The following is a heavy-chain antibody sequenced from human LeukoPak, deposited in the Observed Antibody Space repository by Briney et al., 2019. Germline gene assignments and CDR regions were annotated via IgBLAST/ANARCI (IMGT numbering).Heavy chain of an antibody. CDR1: GYTFTSYG. J-gene: IGHJ4*02. Sequence: GASVKVSCKASGYTFTSYGIRWVRQAPGQGLEWMVWISAYNGNTNYAQKLQGRVTMTTDTSTSTAYMELRSLRSDDTAVYYCARDVRSGPLRYFDWLLSDYWGQGTLVTVSS. CDR3: ARDVRSGPLRYFDWLLSDY. CDR2: ISAYNGNT. V-gene: IGHV1-18*01. D-gene: IGHD3-9*01.